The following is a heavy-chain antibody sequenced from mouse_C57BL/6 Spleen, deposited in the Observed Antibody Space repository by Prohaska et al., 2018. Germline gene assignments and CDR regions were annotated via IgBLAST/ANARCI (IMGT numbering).Heavy chain of an antibody. D-gene: IGHD2-1*01. J-gene: IGHJ1*03. CDR3: MRYGNYWYFDV. V-gene: IGHV11-2*01. CDR1: GFTFSGFW. Sequence: EVQLLETGGGLVQPGGSRGLSCEGSGFTFSGFWMSWVRQTPGKTLEWIGDINSDCSAINYAPSIKDRFTSFRDNDKSTLYLQMSNVRSEDTATYFCMRYGNYWYFDVWGTGTTVTGSS. CDR2: INSDCSAI.